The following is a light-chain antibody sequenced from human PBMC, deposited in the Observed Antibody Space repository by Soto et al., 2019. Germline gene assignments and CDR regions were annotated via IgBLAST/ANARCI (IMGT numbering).Light chain of an antibody. Sequence: DIQMTQSPSTQSASVGDRVTITCRASQSGSSWLAWYQQKPGKAPKLLIYDASSLESGVPSRFSGSGSGTEFTLTISSLQPDDFATYYCQQYNSYPYTFGQGTKLEIK. J-gene: IGKJ2*01. CDR1: QSGSSW. V-gene: IGKV1-5*01. CDR3: QQYNSYPYT. CDR2: DAS.